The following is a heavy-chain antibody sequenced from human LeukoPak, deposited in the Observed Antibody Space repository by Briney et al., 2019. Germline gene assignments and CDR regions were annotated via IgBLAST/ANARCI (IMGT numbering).Heavy chain of an antibody. CDR2: ISSRGSTI. J-gene: IGHJ5*02. CDR3: ARGGSSSWFFGP. Sequence: PGGSLRLSCAVSGFTFSDYYVSWIRQAPGKGLEWVLYISSRGSTIHNADSVKGRFTISRDNAKNSLYLQMNSLRAEDTAVYYCARGGSSSWFFGPWGQGTLVTVSS. CDR1: GFTFSDYY. D-gene: IGHD6-13*01. V-gene: IGHV3-11*01.